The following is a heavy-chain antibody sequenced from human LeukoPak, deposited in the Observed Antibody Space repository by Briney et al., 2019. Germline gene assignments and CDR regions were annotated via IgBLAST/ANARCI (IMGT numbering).Heavy chain of an antibody. CDR1: GFSLRKYE. CDR3: AREPAGLFFDANGYLDL. Sequence: PGGSLRLSCSASGFSLRKYEMNWVRQAPGKGLEWISYMSSESTAIYYSDSVEGRFTMSRDNAKNSVHLQMTSLRADGTALYFCAREPAGLFFDANGYLDLWGQGALVTVSS. J-gene: IGHJ4*02. D-gene: IGHD3/OR15-3a*01. CDR2: MSSESTAI. V-gene: IGHV3-48*03.